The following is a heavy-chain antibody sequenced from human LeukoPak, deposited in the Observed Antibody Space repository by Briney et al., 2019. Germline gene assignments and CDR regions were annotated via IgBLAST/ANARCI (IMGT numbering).Heavy chain of an antibody. CDR2: IYYSGST. CDR1: GGSISSGGYY. Sequence: PSETLSLTCTVSGGSISSGGYYWSWIRQHPGKGLEWIGYIYYSGSTYYNPSLKSRVTISVDTSKNQFSLKLSSVTAADTAVYYCAREATYYYDSGKAFDIWGQGTMVTVSS. V-gene: IGHV4-31*03. D-gene: IGHD3-22*01. J-gene: IGHJ3*02. CDR3: AREATYYYDSGKAFDI.